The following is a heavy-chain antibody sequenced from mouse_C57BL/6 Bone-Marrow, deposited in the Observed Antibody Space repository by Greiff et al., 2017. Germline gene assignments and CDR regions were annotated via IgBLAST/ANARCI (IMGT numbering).Heavy chain of an antibody. CDR2: IDPANGNT. D-gene: IGHD1-1*01. J-gene: IGHJ4*01. V-gene: IGHV14-3*01. CDR3: ARWGFITTGVWYAMDY. Sequence: VQLKQSVAELVRPGASVKLSCTASGFNIKNTYMHWVKQRPEQGLEWIGRIDPANGNTKYAPKFQGKATITADTSSNTAYLQLSSLTSEDTAIYYWARWGFITTGVWYAMDYWGQGTSVTVSS. CDR1: GFNIKNTY.